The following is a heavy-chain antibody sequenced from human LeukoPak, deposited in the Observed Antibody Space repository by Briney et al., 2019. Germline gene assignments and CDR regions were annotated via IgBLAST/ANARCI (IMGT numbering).Heavy chain of an antibody. V-gene: IGHV5-51*01. CDR1: GYSFANYW. D-gene: IGHD2/OR15-2a*01. Sequence: GESLKISSEDSGYSFANYWIGWVRQKPGKGLEWMGIIFPGDSDTRYSPSFEGQVIISADKSISTAYLQWSSLHASDTAMYFCARHNHNTRPNWFVPSGQGTPVTVSS. CDR2: IFPGDSDT. J-gene: IGHJ5*02. CDR3: ARHNHNTRPNWFVP.